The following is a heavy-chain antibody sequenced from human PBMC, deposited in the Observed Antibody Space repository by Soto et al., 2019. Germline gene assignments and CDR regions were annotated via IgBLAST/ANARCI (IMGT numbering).Heavy chain of an antibody. J-gene: IGHJ6*02. CDR3: ARKAARDYYGMDV. V-gene: IGHV3-74*01. CDR2: INSDGSST. CDR1: GFTFSSYW. D-gene: IGHD6-6*01. Sequence: LRLSCAASGFTFSSYWMHWVRQAPGKGLVWVSRINSDGSSTSYADSVKGRFTISRDNAKNTLYLQMNSLRAEDTAVYYCARKAARDYYGMDVWGQGTTVTVSS.